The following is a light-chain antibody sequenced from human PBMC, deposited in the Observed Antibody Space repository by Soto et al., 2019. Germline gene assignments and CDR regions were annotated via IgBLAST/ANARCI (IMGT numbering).Light chain of an antibody. Sequence: DIQMTQSPSSLSASVGDRVTITCRASQSISSYLNWYQQKPGKAPKLLIYAASSLQSGVPSRFSGSGSGTDFTLTISSLQPEDFATYYCQQSYSTPITFGQRRRPEIK. CDR3: QQSYSTPIT. CDR2: AAS. V-gene: IGKV1-39*01. CDR1: QSISSY. J-gene: IGKJ5*01.